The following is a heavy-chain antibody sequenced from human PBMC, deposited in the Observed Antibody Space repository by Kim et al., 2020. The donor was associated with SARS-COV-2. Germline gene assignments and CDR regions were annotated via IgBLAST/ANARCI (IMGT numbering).Heavy chain of an antibody. D-gene: IGHD5-18*01. CDR2: INPNNGGT. CDR3: ARESGYNYDY. Sequence: ASVKVSCKASGYTFNDYYMHWVRQAPGQGLEWMGWINPNNGGTNYAQKFQGRVTMTRDTSISTAYLELSSLRSDDTAVYYCARESGYNYDYWGQGTLVTV. J-gene: IGHJ4*02. V-gene: IGHV1-2*02. CDR1: GYTFNDYY.